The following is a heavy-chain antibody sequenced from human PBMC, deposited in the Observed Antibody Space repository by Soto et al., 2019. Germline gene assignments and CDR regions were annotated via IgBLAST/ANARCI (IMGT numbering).Heavy chain of an antibody. D-gene: IGHD3-22*01. CDR1: GGSVSSGSYY. CDR3: ARLMGIYDPQVGAFDI. V-gene: IGHV4-61*01. Sequence: QVQLQESGPGLVKPSETLSLTCTVSGGSVSSGSYYWSWIRQPPGKGLEWIGYIYYSGSTNYNPSLKSRVTISVDTSKNQFSLKLSSVTAADTAVYYCARLMGIYDPQVGAFDIWGQGTMVTVSS. J-gene: IGHJ3*02. CDR2: IYYSGST.